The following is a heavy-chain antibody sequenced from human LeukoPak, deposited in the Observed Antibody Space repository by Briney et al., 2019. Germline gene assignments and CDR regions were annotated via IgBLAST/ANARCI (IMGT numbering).Heavy chain of an antibody. V-gene: IGHV3-74*01. CDR1: GLTFHNTW. CDR3: AKGAQGVLPDAFDV. D-gene: IGHD3-10*01. Sequence: GGPLRLSCAASGLTFHNTWMHWIRQAPGKGLVLVSRIISDGITTTYADSVKGRFTISRDNAKNTLYLQMNSLRADDTAVYYCAKGAQGVLPDAFDVWGQGTMVTVSS. J-gene: IGHJ3*01. CDR2: IISDGITT.